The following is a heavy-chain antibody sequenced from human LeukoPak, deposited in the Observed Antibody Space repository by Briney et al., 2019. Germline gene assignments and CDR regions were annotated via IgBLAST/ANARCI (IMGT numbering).Heavy chain of an antibody. CDR2: ISSSSSYI. CDR3: ARDRYLIGIAAAGTLDY. D-gene: IGHD6-13*01. V-gene: IGHV3-21*01. J-gene: IGHJ4*02. Sequence: PGGSLRLSCAASGFTFSSYSMNWVRQAPGKGLEWVSSISSSSSYIYYADSVKGRFTISRDNAKNSLYLQMNSLRAEDTAVYYCARDRYLIGIAAAGTLDYWGQGTLLTVSS. CDR1: GFTFSSYS.